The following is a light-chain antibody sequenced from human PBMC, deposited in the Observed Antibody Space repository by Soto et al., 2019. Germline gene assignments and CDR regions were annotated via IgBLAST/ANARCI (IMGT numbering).Light chain of an antibody. J-gene: IGKJ4*01. CDR2: DAS. CDR1: QSVSIY. Sequence: EIVLTQSPATLSLSPGERATLSCRASQSVSIYLAWYQQKPGQAPRLLIYDASNRATGIPARFSGSGSGTDFTLTISSREPEDFAVYYCQQRSNWPPMLTFGGGTKLEIK. V-gene: IGKV3-11*01. CDR3: QQRSNWPPMLT.